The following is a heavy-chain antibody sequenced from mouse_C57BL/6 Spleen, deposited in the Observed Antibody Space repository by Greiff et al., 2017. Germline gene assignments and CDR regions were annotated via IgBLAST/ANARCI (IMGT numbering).Heavy chain of an antibody. D-gene: IGHD2-5*01. J-gene: IGHJ3*01. CDR2: ISSGGSYT. V-gene: IGHV5-6*01. Sequence: EVQLVESGGDLVKPGGSLKLSCAASGFTFSSYGMSWVRQTPDKRLEWVATISSGGSYTYYPDSVKGRFTISRDNAKNTLYLQMSSLKSEDTAMYYCARHGNSNGWFAYWGQGTLVTVSA. CDR3: ARHGNSNGWFAY. CDR1: GFTFSSYG.